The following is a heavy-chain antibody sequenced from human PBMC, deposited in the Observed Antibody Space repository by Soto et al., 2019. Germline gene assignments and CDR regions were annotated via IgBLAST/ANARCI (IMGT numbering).Heavy chain of an antibody. D-gene: IGHD3-22*01. Sequence: SETLSLTCAVYDGYFSGYSWSWLRKPPGKGLEWIGEINHSGSTKYNPSLKIRVTISVDTSKNQFSLRLSSVTAADTVVYYCARVRAVVVINYYYHDMDVWGQGTTVTVSS. CDR2: INHSGST. CDR1: DGYFSGYS. V-gene: IGHV4-34*01. CDR3: ARVRAVVVINYYYHDMDV. J-gene: IGHJ6*02.